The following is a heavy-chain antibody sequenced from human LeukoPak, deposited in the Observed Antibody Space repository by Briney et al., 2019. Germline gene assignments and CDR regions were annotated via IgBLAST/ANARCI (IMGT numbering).Heavy chain of an antibody. CDR2: IYSSGST. J-gene: IGHJ4*02. CDR1: GDSISSYY. D-gene: IGHD1-14*01. Sequence: SETLSLTCTVSGDSISSYYWTWIRQPAGKGLEWIGRIYSSGSTNYNPSLKSRVTMSVDTSRNQFSLKLSSVTAADTAVYYCARDSGRTVDYWGQGTLVTVSS. CDR3: ARDSGRTVDY. V-gene: IGHV4-4*07.